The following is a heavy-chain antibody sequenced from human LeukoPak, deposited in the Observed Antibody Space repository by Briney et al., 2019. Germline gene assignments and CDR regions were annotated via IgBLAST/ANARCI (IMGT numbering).Heavy chain of an antibody. CDR2: INPNSGGT. V-gene: IGHV1-2*02. J-gene: IGHJ4*02. Sequence: ASVTVSCLASGYTFTDYYMHWVRQAPGQGLAWMGWINPNSGGTNYAQKCQGRVTMTRDTSISTAYMELSRLRSDDTAVYYCARDSSSSSEYWGQGTLVTVSS. CDR1: GYTFTDYY. CDR3: ARDSSSSSEY. D-gene: IGHD6-13*01.